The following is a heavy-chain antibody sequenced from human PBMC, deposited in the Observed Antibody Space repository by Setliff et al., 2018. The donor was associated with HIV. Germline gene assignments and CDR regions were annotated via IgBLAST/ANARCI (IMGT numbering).Heavy chain of an antibody. CDR3: ARPGGSYGDYGWYLRF. V-gene: IGHV1-46*01. J-gene: IGHJ4*02. Sequence: ASVKVSCKTFGYRFTDFYVNWVRQAPGQGLEWMGWINPSGGSTSYAQKFQGRVTMTRDTSTSTVYMELRSLRSDDTAMYYCARPGGSYGDYGWYLRFWGQGTLVTVSS. CDR2: INPSGGST. D-gene: IGHD4-17*01. CDR1: GYRFTDFY.